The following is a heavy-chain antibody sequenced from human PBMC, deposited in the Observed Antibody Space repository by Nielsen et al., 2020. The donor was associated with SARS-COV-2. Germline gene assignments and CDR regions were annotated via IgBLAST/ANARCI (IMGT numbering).Heavy chain of an antibody. D-gene: IGHD5-18*01. CDR2: IIPIFGTA. Sequence: SVKVSCKASGGSFSSYAINWVRQAPGQGLEWMGGIIPIFGTANYAQKFQGRVTITADESTSTAYMELSSLRSEDTAVYYCARVRYSYGPLGYWGQGTLVTVSS. V-gene: IGHV1-69*13. CDR3: ARVRYSYGPLGY. CDR1: GGSFSSYA. J-gene: IGHJ4*02.